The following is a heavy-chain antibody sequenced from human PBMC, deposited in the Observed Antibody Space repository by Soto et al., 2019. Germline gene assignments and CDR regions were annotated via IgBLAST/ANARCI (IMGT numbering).Heavy chain of an antibody. CDR3: XRXRXEDRYGDPFDY. J-gene: IGHJ4*02. V-gene: IGHV3-11*01. D-gene: IGHD4-17*01. CDR2: ISNSGSTI. Sequence: QVQLVESGGGLVKPGGSLRLSCAASGCTISDYYMSWIRQAPGKGLEWVSYISNSGSTIYYADSVKGRFTISRDNAKNSLYXQRNSLRAEATAVXXXXRXRXEDRYGDPFDYWGQGTLVTVSS. CDR1: GCTISDYY.